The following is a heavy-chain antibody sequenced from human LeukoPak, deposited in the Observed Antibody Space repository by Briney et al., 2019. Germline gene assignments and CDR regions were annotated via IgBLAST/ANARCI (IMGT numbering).Heavy chain of an antibody. CDR2: INHSGST. D-gene: IGHD3-16*02. CDR1: GGSFSNYY. CDR3: ARGDDYVWGSYRRNWFDP. J-gene: IGHJ5*02. V-gene: IGHV4-34*01. Sequence: SETLSLTCAVYGGSFSNYYWSWIRQPPGKGLEWIGEINHSGSTNYNPSLKSRVTISVDTSKNQFSLKLSSVTAADTAVYYCARGDDYVWGSYRRNWFDPWGQGTLVTVSS.